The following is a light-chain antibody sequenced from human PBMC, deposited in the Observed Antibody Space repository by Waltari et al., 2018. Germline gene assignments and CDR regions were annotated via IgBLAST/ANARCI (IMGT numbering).Light chain of an antibody. J-gene: IGKJ2*01. CDR1: QIVLYSSNNKNY. CDR3: QQYYNAPYT. Sequence: DIVMTQSPASLAVSLGARPTIPSKPSQIVLYSSNNKNYLAWYQHKPGQPPKLLIYWASTRESGVPDRFSGSGSGTDFTLTISSLQAEDVAVYYCQQYYNAPYTFGQGTKLEIK. V-gene: IGKV4-1*01. CDR2: WAS.